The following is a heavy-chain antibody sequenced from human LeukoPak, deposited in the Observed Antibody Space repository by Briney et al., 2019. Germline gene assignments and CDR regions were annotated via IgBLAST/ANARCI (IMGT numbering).Heavy chain of an antibody. CDR1: GYTFTGYY. D-gene: IGHD2-2*01. V-gene: IGHV1-2*04. J-gene: IGHJ4*02. CDR2: INPNSGGT. Sequence: ASVKVSCKASGYTFTGYYMHWVRQAPGQGLEWMGWINPNSGGTNYAQKFQGWVTMTRDTSISTAYMELSRLRSDDTAVYYCASSVASGDKYQLLPPLVYWGQGTLVTVSS. CDR3: ASSVASGDKYQLLPPLVY.